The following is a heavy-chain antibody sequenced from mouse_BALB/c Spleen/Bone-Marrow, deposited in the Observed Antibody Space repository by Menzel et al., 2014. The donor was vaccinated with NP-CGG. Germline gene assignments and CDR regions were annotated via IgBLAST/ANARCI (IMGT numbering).Heavy chain of an antibody. Sequence: DVMLVESGGGLVQPGGSRKLSCAASGFTFSSFGMHWVRQAPEKGLEWVAYISSGSSTIFYADTVKGRFTVSRDNPKNTLFLQMTSLRFEDTAMYYCTRGGNWDDFDYWGQGTTLTVSS. J-gene: IGHJ2*01. D-gene: IGHD4-1*01. CDR3: TRGGNWDDFDY. V-gene: IGHV5-17*02. CDR2: ISSGSSTI. CDR1: GFTFSSFG.